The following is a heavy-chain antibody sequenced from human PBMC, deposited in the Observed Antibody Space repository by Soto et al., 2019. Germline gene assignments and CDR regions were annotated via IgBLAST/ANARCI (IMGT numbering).Heavy chain of an antibody. J-gene: IGHJ5*02. CDR2: ISAYNGNT. CDR3: ARRDSGYDYRWFDP. V-gene: IGHV1-18*01. CDR1: GYTFTSYG. Sequence: ASVKVSCKASGYTFTSYGISWVRQAPGQGLEWMGWISAYNGNTNYAQKLQGRVTMTTDTSTSTAYMGLRSLRSDDTAVYYCARRDSGYDYRWFDPWGQGTLVTVSS. D-gene: IGHD5-12*01.